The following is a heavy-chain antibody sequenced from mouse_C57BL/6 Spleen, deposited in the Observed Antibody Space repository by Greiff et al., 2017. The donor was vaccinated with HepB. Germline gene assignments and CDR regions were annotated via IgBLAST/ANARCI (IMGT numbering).Heavy chain of an antibody. CDR1: GYTFTSYT. D-gene: IGHD2-1*01. J-gene: IGHJ4*01. CDR2: INPSSGYT. V-gene: IGHV1-4*01. CDR3: ARSGGNSHYYAMDY. Sequence: QVQLQQSGAELARPGASVKMSCKASGYTFTSYTMHWVKQRPGQGLEWIGYINPSSGYTKYNQKFKDKATLTADKSSSTAYMQLSSLTSDDSAVYYCARSGGNSHYYAMDYWGQGTSVTVSS.